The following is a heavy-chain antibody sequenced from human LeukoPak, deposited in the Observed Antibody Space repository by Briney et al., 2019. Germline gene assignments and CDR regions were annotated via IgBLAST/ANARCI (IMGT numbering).Heavy chain of an antibody. V-gene: IGHV1-69*13. CDR2: IIPIFGTA. J-gene: IGHJ4*02. D-gene: IGHD5-18*01. Sequence: VKVSCKASGGTFSSYTISWVRQAPGQGLEWMGGIIPIFGTANYAQKFQGRVTITADESTSTAYMELSSLRSEDTAVYYCARVGDSYGFSYFDYWGQGTLVTVSS. CDR3: ARVGDSYGFSYFDY. CDR1: GGTFSSYT.